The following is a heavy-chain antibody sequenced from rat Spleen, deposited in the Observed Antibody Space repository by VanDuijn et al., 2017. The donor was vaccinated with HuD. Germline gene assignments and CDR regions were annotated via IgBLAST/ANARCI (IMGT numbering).Heavy chain of an antibody. Sequence: EVQLVESGGGLVQPGRSLKLSCAASGFTFSNYGMAWVRQAPTKGLEWVASISTGGGNTYYRDSVKGRFTISRDNAKSTLYLQMDSLRSEETATYYCARREYYSSYMGVMDAWGQGASVTVSS. CDR3: ARREYYSSYMGVMDA. J-gene: IGHJ4*01. D-gene: IGHD1-2*01. V-gene: IGHV5S11*01. CDR2: ISTGGGNT. CDR1: GFTFSNYG.